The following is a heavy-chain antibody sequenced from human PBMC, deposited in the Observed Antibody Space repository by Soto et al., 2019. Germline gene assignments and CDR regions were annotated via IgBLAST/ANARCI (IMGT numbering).Heavy chain of an antibody. V-gene: IGHV3-23*01. CDR1: GFTFSIYA. CDR3: AKDTRGIVGTSYY. Sequence: RASLMLSFAASGFTFSIYAIHWVRQAPGKGLEWVSAIRGSGGSTYYADSVKGRFTISRDNSKNTLYLQMNSLRAEDTAVYYCAKDTRGIVGTSYYWGQGTLVTVSS. D-gene: IGHD1-26*01. J-gene: IGHJ4*02. CDR2: IRGSGGST.